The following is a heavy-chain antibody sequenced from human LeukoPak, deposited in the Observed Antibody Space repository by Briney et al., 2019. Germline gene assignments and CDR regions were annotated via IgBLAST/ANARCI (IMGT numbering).Heavy chain of an antibody. CDR3: ARGAPLRYFDWLSYGMDV. D-gene: IGHD3-9*01. V-gene: IGHV3-48*01. CDR2: ISGSSGII. Sequence: GGSLRLSCAASGFTFNTYTMNWVRQAPGKGLEWVSYISGSSGIIDYADSVRGRFTISRDNAKNSLYLQMNSLRAEDTAVYYYARGAPLRYFDWLSYGMDVWGQGTTVTVSS. J-gene: IGHJ6*02. CDR1: GFTFNTYT.